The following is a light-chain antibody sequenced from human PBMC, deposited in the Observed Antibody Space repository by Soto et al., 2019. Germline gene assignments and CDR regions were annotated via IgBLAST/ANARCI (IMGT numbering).Light chain of an antibody. Sequence: DIQLTQSPSSLSASVEDRVIITCRASQSISNHLNWYQQKPGKAPKLLIFAASSLQSGVTSRFSGSRSGPDFTLTISSLQPDDLATDYCQQSYNSPPTFGQGTKVEIK. CDR2: AAS. J-gene: IGKJ1*01. V-gene: IGKV1-39*01. CDR1: QSISNH. CDR3: QQSYNSPPT.